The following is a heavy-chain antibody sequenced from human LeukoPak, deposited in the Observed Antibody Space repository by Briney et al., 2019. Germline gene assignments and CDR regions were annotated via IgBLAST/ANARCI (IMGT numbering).Heavy chain of an antibody. J-gene: IGHJ6*02. V-gene: IGHV4-34*01. Sequence: SETLSLTCAVYGGSFSGYYWSWIRQPPGKGLEWIGEINHSGSTNYNPSLKSRVTISVDRSKNQFSLKLSSVTAADTAVYYCARGSGYDYYYGMDVWGQGTTVTVSS. CDR2: INHSGST. D-gene: IGHD5-12*01. CDR1: GGSFSGYY. CDR3: ARGSGYDYYYGMDV.